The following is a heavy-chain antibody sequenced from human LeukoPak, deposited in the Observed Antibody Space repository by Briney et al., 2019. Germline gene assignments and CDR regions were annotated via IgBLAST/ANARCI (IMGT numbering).Heavy chain of an antibody. CDR3: ARHQGLVPYFDY. CDR2: INHSGST. D-gene: IGHD2-21*01. V-gene: IGHV4-34*01. CDR1: GGSFSGYY. J-gene: IGHJ4*02. Sequence: SETLSLTCAVYGGSFSGYYWSWIRQPPGKGLEWIGEINHSGSTNYNPSLKSRVTISVDTSKNQFSLKLSSVTAADTAVYYCARHQGLVPYFDYWGQGTLVTVSS.